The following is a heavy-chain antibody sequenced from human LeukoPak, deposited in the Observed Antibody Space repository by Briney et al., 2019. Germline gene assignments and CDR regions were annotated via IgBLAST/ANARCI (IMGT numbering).Heavy chain of an antibody. CDR1: GFTFSSYW. Sequence: GGSLRLSCAASGFTFSSYWMHWVRQAPGKGLVWVSRINTDGISTSYADSGKGRFTISRDNAKKRLYRQMNSLRAEDRAVYYCAREDDFWGVYPDYGGQEPLVTVSS. J-gene: IGHJ4*02. CDR2: INTDGIST. V-gene: IGHV3-74*01. D-gene: IGHD3-3*01. CDR3: AREDDFWGVYPDY.